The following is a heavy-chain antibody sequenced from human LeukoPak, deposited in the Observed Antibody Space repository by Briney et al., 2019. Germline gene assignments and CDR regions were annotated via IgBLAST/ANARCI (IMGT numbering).Heavy chain of an antibody. Sequence: GGSLRLSCAASGFTFSTSELHWVRQTTGKGLEWVSAISGSGGSTYYADSVKGRFTISRDNSKNTLYLQMNSLRAEDTAVYYCAKAAAAAPLFDYWGQGTLVTVSS. J-gene: IGHJ4*02. CDR3: AKAAAAAPLFDY. V-gene: IGHV3-23*01. D-gene: IGHD6-13*01. CDR2: ISGSGGST. CDR1: GFTFSTSE.